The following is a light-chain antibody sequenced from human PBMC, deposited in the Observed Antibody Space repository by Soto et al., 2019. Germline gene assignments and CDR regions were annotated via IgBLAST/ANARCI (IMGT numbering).Light chain of an antibody. CDR3: QQYNNWLGT. CDR2: GAS. Sequence: EIVMTQSPATLSVSPGERATLSCRASQNISSNLAWYQQKPGQAPRVLIDGASTRATGIPARFSGSGSGTEFTLTISSLQSEDVAVYYCQQYNNWLGTFGQGTKVEIK. V-gene: IGKV3-15*01. CDR1: QNISSN. J-gene: IGKJ1*01.